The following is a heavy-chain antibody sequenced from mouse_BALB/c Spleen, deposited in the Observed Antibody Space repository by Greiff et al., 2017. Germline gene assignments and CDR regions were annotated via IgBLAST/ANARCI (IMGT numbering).Heavy chain of an antibody. CDR3: ARDYDGTLDY. Sequence: EVMLVESGGGLVQPGGSLKLSCAASGFTFSSYGMSWVRQTPDKRLELVATINSNGGSTYYPDSVKGRFTISRDNAKNTLYLQMSSLKSEDTAMYYCARDYDGTLDYWGQGTTLTVSS. CDR2: INSNGGST. J-gene: IGHJ2*01. V-gene: IGHV5-6-3*01. D-gene: IGHD2-3*01. CDR1: GFTFSSYG.